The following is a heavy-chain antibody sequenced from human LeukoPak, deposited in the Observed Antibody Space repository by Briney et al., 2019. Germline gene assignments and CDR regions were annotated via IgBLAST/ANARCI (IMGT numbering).Heavy chain of an antibody. CDR1: GGSVINTNW. D-gene: IGHD3-22*01. Sequence: PSGTLSLTCGVSGGSVINTNWWTWVRQPPGKGLEWIGEVHLDGRTNYNPSLESRLTMSVDVSENQVSLKLTSVTAADTAVYYCARVAYYYDSSGYNWYFDLWGRGTLVTVSS. CDR2: VHLDGRT. V-gene: IGHV4-4*02. CDR3: ARVAYYYDSSGYNWYFDL. J-gene: IGHJ2*01.